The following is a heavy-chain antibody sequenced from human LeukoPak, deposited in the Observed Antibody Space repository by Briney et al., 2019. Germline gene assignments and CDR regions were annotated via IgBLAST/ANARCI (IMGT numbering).Heavy chain of an antibody. CDR1: GGSINSGGYY. Sequence: SETLTLTCTVSGGSINSGGYYWSWIRQHPGKGLEWIGYIYYSGSTYYNPSLKSRVTISVDTSKNQFSLKLSSVTAADTAVYYCASRILTGEYYFDYWGQGTLVTVSS. V-gene: IGHV4-31*03. J-gene: IGHJ4*02. CDR2: IYYSGST. D-gene: IGHD7-27*01. CDR3: ASRILTGEYYFDY.